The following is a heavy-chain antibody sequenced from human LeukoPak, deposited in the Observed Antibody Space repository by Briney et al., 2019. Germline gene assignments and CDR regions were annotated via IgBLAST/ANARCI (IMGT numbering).Heavy chain of an antibody. CDR2: ISSSGNTI. CDR3: VRDWAPASMQAAPFDC. CDR1: GFTFSSYE. J-gene: IGHJ4*02. D-gene: IGHD2/OR15-2a*01. Sequence: PGGSLRLSCAASGFTFSSYEMNWVRQAPGKGLEWVSYISSSGNTIYYADSVKGRFTISRDNAKNSLYLQMNSLRAEDTAVYYCVRDWAPASMQAAPFDCWGQGTLVTVSS. V-gene: IGHV3-48*03.